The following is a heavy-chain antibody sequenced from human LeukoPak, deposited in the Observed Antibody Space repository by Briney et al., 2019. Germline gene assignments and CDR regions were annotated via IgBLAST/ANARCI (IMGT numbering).Heavy chain of an antibody. J-gene: IGHJ5*02. CDR3: ASDQAGSVNSFDL. V-gene: IGHV1-2*06. CDR1: GNTFTAYY. Sequence: ASVEVSCKASGNTFTAYYIHWVRQAPGERLEWLGRINPKSGGTDYAQNFRGRVTLTRDTSISTASMDLTRLRSDDTAVYYCASDQAGSVNSFDLWGQGTLVTVSS. CDR2: INPKSGGT.